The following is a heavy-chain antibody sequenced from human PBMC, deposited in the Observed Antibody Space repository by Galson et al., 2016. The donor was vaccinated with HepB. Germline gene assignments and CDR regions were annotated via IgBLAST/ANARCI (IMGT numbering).Heavy chain of an antibody. J-gene: IGHJ6*03. CDR2: INHSGST. Sequence: SETLSLTCAVYGGSFSGYYWSWIRQPPGKGLEWIGEINHSGSTNYNPSLKSRVTISVDTSKNQFSLKLSSVTAADTAVYYCARGDNHYYGDYASAYYYMDVWGKGTTVTVSS. CDR3: ARGDNHYYGDYASAYYYMDV. D-gene: IGHD4-17*01. V-gene: IGHV4-34*01. CDR1: GGSFSGYY.